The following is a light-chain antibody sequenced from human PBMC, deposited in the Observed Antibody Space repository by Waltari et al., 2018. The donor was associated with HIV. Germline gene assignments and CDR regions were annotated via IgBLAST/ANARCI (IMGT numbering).Light chain of an antibody. CDR2: DNN. CDR3: ASRDDSGKRVL. CDR1: SLRSYY. Sequence: SSELTQDPIVSVTLGQTVTITCQGVSLRSYYASWHQLKPGQAPILVIYDNNTPPSGFPYRIYGSTAGNTACLTNTGSQAEDEADYFCASRDDSGKRVLFGGGTKLTVL. V-gene: IGLV3-19*01. J-gene: IGLJ3*02.